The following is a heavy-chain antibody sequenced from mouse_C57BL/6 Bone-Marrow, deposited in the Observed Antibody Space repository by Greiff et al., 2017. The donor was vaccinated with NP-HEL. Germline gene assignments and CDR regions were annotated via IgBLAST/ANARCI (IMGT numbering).Heavy chain of an antibody. Sequence: EVQLQQSGPELVKPGASVKISCKASGYSFTGYYMNWVKQSPEQSLEWIGEINPSTGGTTYNQKFKAKATLTVDKSSSTAYIQLKSLTSEDSAVYYCARWVYYGIPYYYAMDYWGQGTSVTVSS. V-gene: IGHV1-42*01. J-gene: IGHJ4*01. D-gene: IGHD2-1*01. CDR2: INPSTGGT. CDR3: ARWVYYGIPYYYAMDY. CDR1: GYSFTGYY.